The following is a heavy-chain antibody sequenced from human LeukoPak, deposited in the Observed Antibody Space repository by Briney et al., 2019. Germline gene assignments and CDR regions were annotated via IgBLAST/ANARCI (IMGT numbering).Heavy chain of an antibody. J-gene: IGHJ4*02. D-gene: IGHD6-19*01. V-gene: IGHV3-30-3*01. Sequence: GGSLRLSCAASGFTFSSYAMHWVRQAPGKGLEWVAVISYDGSNKYYADSVKGRFTISRDNSKYTLYLQMNSLRAEDTAVYYCARVEQWLVHYFDYWGQGTLVTVSS. CDR3: ARVEQWLVHYFDY. CDR1: GFTFSSYA. CDR2: ISYDGSNK.